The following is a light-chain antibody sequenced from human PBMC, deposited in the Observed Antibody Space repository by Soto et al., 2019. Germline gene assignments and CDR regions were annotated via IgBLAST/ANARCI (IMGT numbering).Light chain of an antibody. J-gene: IGKJ1*01. Sequence: DIVMTQTPLSLSVTPGQTASISCKSTQSLLQRDGKTYLYWYLQKAGQPPQLLIYEISNRFSGVSDRFSGSGSGTDFTLEISRVEAEDIGVYYCMQGLQLPVTFGQGTKVEIK. CDR3: MQGLQLPVT. CDR1: QSLLQRDGKTY. CDR2: EIS. V-gene: IGKV2D-29*01.